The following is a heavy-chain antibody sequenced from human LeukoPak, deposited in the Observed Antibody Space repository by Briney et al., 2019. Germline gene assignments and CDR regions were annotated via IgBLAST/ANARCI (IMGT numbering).Heavy chain of an antibody. Sequence: SETLSLTCSVSGGSMRSYYWGWVRQPPGKGLEWIGYIYYSGSTTYNPSLKSRVTVSVDTSKNQFSLNLNSVTAADTAVYYCARLGAKLTGVGWYFDLWGRGTLVTVSA. CDR3: ARLGAKLTGVGWYFDL. CDR1: GGSMRSYY. J-gene: IGHJ2*01. CDR2: IYYSGST. D-gene: IGHD3-9*01. V-gene: IGHV4-59*01.